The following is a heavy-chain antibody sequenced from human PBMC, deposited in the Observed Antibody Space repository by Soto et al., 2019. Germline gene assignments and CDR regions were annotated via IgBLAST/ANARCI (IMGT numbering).Heavy chain of an antibody. CDR1: GYTFTSYA. V-gene: IGHV1-58*02. CDR2: IVVGSGNT. J-gene: IGHJ6*02. CDR3: AADPDYYDSSGYYQPGYYYYGMDV. D-gene: IGHD3-22*01. Sequence: SVKVSCKASGYTFTSYAMHWVRQARGQRLEWIGWIVVGSGNTNYAQKFQERVTITRDMSTSTAYMELSSLRSEDTAVYYCAADPDYYDSSGYYQPGYYYYGMDVWGQGTTVTVSS.